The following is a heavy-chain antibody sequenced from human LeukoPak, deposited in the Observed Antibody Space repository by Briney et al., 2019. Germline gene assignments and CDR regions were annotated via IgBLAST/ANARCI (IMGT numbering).Heavy chain of an antibody. CDR1: GFTFSHAW. Sequence: GGSLRLSCAASGFTFSHAWMSWVRQAPGKGLEWVGRIRSKSDGGTTDYAAPMEGRFTISRDDSKNTLYLQMNSLRAEDTAVYYCARGGYNYYYYMDVWGKGTTVTVSS. D-gene: IGHD5-12*01. J-gene: IGHJ6*03. V-gene: IGHV3-15*01. CDR3: ARGGYNYYYYMDV. CDR2: IRSKSDGGTT.